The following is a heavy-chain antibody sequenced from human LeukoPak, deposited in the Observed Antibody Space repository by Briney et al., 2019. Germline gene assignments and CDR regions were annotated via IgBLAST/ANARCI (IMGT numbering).Heavy chain of an antibody. J-gene: IGHJ3*02. CDR1: GYSFTNYW. CDR3: ARCGNGYNWEDDFDI. D-gene: IGHD5-24*01. V-gene: IGHV5-51*01. CDR2: IYPGDSDT. Sequence: GESLKISCKGSGYSFTNYWIGWVRQMPGKGLAWMGIIYPGDSDTRYSPSFQGQVTISAEKSISPAYLQWSSLKASDAAMYYSARCGNGYNWEDDFDIWSQGTMVTVSS.